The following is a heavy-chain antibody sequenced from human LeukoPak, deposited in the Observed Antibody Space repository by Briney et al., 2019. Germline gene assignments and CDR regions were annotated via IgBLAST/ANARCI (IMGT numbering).Heavy chain of an antibody. CDR2: INWNGGSK. D-gene: IGHD6-6*01. Sequence: GGSLRLSCAASGFTFDDYGMSWVRQAPGKGLEWVSGINWNGGSKGYADSVKGRFTISRDNAKNSLYLQMNSLRAEDTALYYCARDRGAYSSSCFDYWGQGTLVTVSS. CDR1: GFTFDDYG. CDR3: ARDRGAYSSSCFDY. V-gene: IGHV3-20*04. J-gene: IGHJ4*02.